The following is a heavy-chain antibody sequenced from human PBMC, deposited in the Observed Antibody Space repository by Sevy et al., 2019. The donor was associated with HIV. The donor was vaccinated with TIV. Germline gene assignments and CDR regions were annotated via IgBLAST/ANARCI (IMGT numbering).Heavy chain of an antibody. CDR3: AKTINSGGGVVPAANYYYYGLDV. V-gene: IGHV3-23*01. Sequence: GGSLRLSCSASGFTFSYYGMYWVRQAPGKGLEWVSAINGKGRSTHYADSVEGRFTISRDNSKNTLYLQMNSLRAEDTAVYYCAKTINSGGGVVPAANYYYYGLDVWGQGTTVTVSS. CDR1: GFTFSYYG. D-gene: IGHD2-2*01. J-gene: IGHJ6*02. CDR2: INGKGRST.